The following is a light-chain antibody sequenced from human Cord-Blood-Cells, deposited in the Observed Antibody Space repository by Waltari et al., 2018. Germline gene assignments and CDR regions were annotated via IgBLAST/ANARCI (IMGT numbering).Light chain of an antibody. CDR2: KAS. CDR1: QSISSW. Sequence: IQMTQSPSTLSASVGDRVTITCRGSQSISSWLAWDRQKPGKAPKLLNYKASSLESGVPTRFSGRGSGTEFTLTISSLQPDDFATYYCRQYNSYSSSWTCGQGTKVEIK. J-gene: IGKJ1*01. V-gene: IGKV1-5*03. CDR3: RQYNSYSSSWT.